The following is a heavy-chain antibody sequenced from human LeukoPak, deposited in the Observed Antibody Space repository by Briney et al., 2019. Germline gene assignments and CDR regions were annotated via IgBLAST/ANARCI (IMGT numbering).Heavy chain of an antibody. D-gene: IGHD5-12*01. CDR2: IHSDGAT. V-gene: IGHV3-53*01. CDR3: ASTSIIRGYDHDQYY. CDR1: GFTVSSNY. Sequence: GGSLRLSCAASGFTVSSNYKSWVRQAPGKGLEWVSVIHSDGATHYADSVKGRFTISRDTSKNTLYLQMNSLRAEDTAVYYCASTSIIRGYDHDQYYWGQGTLVTVSS. J-gene: IGHJ4*02.